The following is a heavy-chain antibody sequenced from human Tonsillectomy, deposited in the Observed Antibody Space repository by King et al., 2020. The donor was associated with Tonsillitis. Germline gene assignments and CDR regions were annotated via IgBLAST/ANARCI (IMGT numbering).Heavy chain of an antibody. CDR1: GFTFGDYD. V-gene: IGHV3-49*04. CDR3: SRAVDYSNNDGAFDS. CDR2: IRSKAYGGTT. J-gene: IGHJ3*02. D-gene: IGHD4-11*01. Sequence: VQLVESGGGLVQPGRSLRLSCTVSGFTFGDYDVNWVRQAPGKGLEWVGFIRSKAYGGTTEYAATVKGRFTISRDDSKSIAYLQMNSLKTEDTAVYYCSRAVDYSNNDGAFDSWGQGTMVTVSS.